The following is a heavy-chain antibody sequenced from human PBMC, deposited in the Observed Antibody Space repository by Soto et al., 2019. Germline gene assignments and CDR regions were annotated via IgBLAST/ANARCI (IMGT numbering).Heavy chain of an antibody. V-gene: IGHV2-5*01. CDR2: LYWNDDN. CDR1: GFSLSTSEVG. D-gene: IGHD1-1*01. CDR3: VHTSGWQHTT. J-gene: IGHJ5*02. Sequence: QITVKESGPTLVKPTQTLTLSCTFSGFSLSTSEVGVAWIRQPPGKALEWLALLYWNDDNRYSPSLKNRLTITKDTSKNQVILTMINMDPVDTATYYCVHTSGWQHTTWGKGTLVTVSS.